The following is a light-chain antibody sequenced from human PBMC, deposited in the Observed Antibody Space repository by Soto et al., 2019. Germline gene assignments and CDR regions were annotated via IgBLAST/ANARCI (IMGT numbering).Light chain of an antibody. CDR2: EVT. CDR1: SSDVGGYDY. CDR3: SSHTSGNTRV. V-gene: IGLV2-14*01. Sequence: QSALTQPASVSGSPGQSIAISCTGTSSDVGGYDYVSWYQQHPDKAPKLMIYEVTKRPSGVSNRFSGSKSGNTASLTISGLQPEDEVDYYCSSHTSGNTRVFGSGTKLTVL. J-gene: IGLJ1*01.